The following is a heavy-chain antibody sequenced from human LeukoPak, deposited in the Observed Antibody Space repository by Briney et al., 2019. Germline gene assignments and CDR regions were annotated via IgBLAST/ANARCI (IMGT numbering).Heavy chain of an antibody. Sequence: GESLKISCKGSGYSFTSYWISWVRQMPGKGLEWMGRIDPSDSYTNYSPSFQGHVTISADKSISTAYLQWSSLKASDTAMYYCARLQDYYGSGGAGFDPWGQGTLVTVSS. CDR2: IDPSDSYT. D-gene: IGHD3-10*01. CDR1: GYSFTSYW. V-gene: IGHV5-10-1*01. J-gene: IGHJ5*02. CDR3: ARLQDYYGSGGAGFDP.